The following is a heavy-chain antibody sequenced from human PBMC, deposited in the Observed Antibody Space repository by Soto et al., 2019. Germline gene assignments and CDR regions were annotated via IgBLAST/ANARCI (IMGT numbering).Heavy chain of an antibody. J-gene: IGHJ6*02. CDR2: ISGSGGST. V-gene: IGHV3-23*01. CDR3: AKVRVPAAIGTYYYYGMDV. Sequence: PGGSLSLSCAASGFTFSSYAMSWVRQAPGKGLEWVSAISGSGGSTYYADSVKGRFTISRDNSKNTLYLQMNSLRAEDTAVYYCAKVRVPAAIGTYYYYGMDVWGQGTTVTVSS. D-gene: IGHD2-2*02. CDR1: GFTFSSYA.